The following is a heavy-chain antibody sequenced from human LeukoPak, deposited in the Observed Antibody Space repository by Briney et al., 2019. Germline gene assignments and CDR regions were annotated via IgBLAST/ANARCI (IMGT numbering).Heavy chain of an antibody. D-gene: IGHD4-23*01. CDR3: ARQNYGGKPGAFDI. CDR1: GGSISSSSYY. CDR2: IYYSGST. Sequence: SETLSLTCTVSGGSISSSSYYWGWIRQPPGKGPEWIGSIYYSGSTYYNPSLKSRVTISVDTSKNQFSLKLSSVTAADTAVYYCARQNYGGKPGAFDIWGQGTMVTVSS. J-gene: IGHJ3*02. V-gene: IGHV4-39*01.